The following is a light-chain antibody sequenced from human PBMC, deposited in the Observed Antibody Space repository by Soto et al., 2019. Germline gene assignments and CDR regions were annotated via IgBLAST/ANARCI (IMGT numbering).Light chain of an antibody. Sequence: SVLTHPRPASESRGQRVNISCSGSSTNVGSNALNWYQQLPGTAPTLLVYSNNERLSGVPDPFSGSKSGTSASLAISGLQSEDEADYYCATWDDSLNGYVFGTGTKVTVL. J-gene: IGLJ1*01. V-gene: IGLV1-44*01. CDR1: STNVGSNA. CDR2: SNN. CDR3: ATWDDSLNGYV.